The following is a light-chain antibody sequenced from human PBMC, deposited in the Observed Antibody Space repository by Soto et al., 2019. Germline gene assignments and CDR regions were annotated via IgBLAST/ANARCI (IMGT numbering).Light chain of an antibody. J-gene: IGKJ3*01. V-gene: IGKV4-1*01. CDR2: WAS. CDR3: QQYYSTPFT. Sequence: DIVMTQSPGSLAVSLGERATINCKSSQSILYSSNNKNYLVWYQQKPGQPPKMLIYWASTRESGVPDRFSGSGSGTDFTLTISSLQAEDVAVYYCQQYYSTPFTFGPGTKVDIK. CDR1: QSILYSSNNKNY.